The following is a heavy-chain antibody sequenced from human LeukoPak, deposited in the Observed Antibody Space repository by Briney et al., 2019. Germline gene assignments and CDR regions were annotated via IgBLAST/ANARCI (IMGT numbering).Heavy chain of an antibody. D-gene: IGHD6-19*01. CDR1: GFTFSSYE. Sequence: GGSLRLSCAASGFTFSSYEMNWVRQAPGKGLEWVSYISSSGSTIYYADSVKGRFTISRDNAKNSLYLQMNSLRAEDTAVYYCAREIAVAGLDYWGQGTLVIVSS. CDR3: AREIAVAGLDY. CDR2: ISSSGSTI. V-gene: IGHV3-48*03. J-gene: IGHJ4*02.